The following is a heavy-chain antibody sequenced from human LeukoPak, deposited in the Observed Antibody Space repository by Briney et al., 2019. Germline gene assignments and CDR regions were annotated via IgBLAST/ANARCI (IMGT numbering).Heavy chain of an antibody. CDR3: TTLTVASNFDY. D-gene: IGHD6-19*01. CDR1: GFSFSVYE. Sequence: PGGSLRLSCAASGFSFSVYEIHWVRQAPGKGPERISDISSSGTTTYYADSVKGRFTISRDNAKNSLYLQMNSLGAEDTAVDYCTTLTVASNFDYWGQGTLVTVSS. J-gene: IGHJ4*02. V-gene: IGHV3-48*03. CDR2: ISSSGTTT.